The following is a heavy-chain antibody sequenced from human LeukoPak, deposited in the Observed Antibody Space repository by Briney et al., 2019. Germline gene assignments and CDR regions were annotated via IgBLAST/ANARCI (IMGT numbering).Heavy chain of an antibody. CDR1: GGSISSYY. CDR3: ARLNPVSGSYYYFDY. V-gene: IGHV4-4*07. J-gene: IGHJ4*02. D-gene: IGHD2-21*01. Sequence: PSETLSLTCTVSGGSISSYYWSWIRRPAGKGLQWIGRIYTSGSTNYNPSLKSRVTMSVDTSKNQISLKLSSVTAADTAMYYCARLNPVSGSYYYFDYWGQGTLVTVSS. CDR2: IYTSGST.